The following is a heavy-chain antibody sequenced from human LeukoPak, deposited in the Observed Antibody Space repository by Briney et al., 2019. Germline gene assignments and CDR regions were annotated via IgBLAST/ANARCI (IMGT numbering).Heavy chain of an antibody. D-gene: IGHD6-13*01. CDR3: TRVQAGRAGLMDV. CDR1: GFTLSSYW. CDR2: IDPDGSTT. Sequence: GGSLRLSCAASGFTLSSYWMHWVRQAPGQGLVWVSRIDPDGSTTNYADSVKGRFTTSRDNAKNTLYLQMNSLRAEDTALYYCTRVQAGRAGLMDVWGRGTTVTVSS. V-gene: IGHV3-74*01. J-gene: IGHJ6*02.